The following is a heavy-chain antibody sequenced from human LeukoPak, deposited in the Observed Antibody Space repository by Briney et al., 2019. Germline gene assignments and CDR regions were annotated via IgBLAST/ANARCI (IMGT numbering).Heavy chain of an antibody. Sequence: SETLSLTCTVSGGSISSSSYYWGWIRQPPGKGLEWIGSIDYSGSTYYNPSLKSRVTISVDTSKNQFSLKLSSVTAADTAVYYCARHGSSWYNFFDSWGQGTLVTVSS. CDR2: IDYSGST. V-gene: IGHV4-39*01. CDR3: ARHGSSWYNFFDS. J-gene: IGHJ4*02. CDR1: GGSISSSSYY. D-gene: IGHD6-13*01.